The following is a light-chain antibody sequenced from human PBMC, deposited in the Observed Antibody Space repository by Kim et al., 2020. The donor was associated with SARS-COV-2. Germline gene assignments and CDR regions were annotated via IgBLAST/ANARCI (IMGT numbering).Light chain of an antibody. V-gene: IGKV3-15*01. CDR3: QQYNDWWT. CDR1: RSVSNN. J-gene: IGKJ1*01. CDR2: GAS. Sequence: PVAPGERVTLSCRASRSVSNNLAWYQQKPGQAPRLLIYGASTRATDIPARFSGSGSGTEFTLTISSLQSEDVAVYYCQQYNDWWTFGQGTKVDIK.